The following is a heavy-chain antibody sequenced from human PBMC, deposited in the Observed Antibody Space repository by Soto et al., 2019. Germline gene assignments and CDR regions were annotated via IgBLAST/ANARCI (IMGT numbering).Heavy chain of an antibody. CDR3: ARRGVKTVTRPSDY. J-gene: IGHJ4*02. CDR2: IYYNGTT. Sequence: SETLSLTCTVSGVSISTADYFWGWIRRPPGKGLEWIGYIYYNGTTYLNPSLKSRLSISEDSSKNQFSLKVRSVTAADTAVYYCARRGVKTVTRPSDYWGQGTLVTVSS. D-gene: IGHD4-17*01. V-gene: IGHV4-30-4*01. CDR1: GVSISTADYF.